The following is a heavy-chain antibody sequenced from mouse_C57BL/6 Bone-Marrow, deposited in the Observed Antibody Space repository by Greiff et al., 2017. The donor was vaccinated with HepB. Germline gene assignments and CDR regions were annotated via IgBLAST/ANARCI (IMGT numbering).Heavy chain of an antibody. J-gene: IGHJ1*03. D-gene: IGHD1-1*01. Sequence: EVKLVESGGGLVQSGRSLRLSCATSGFTFSDFYMEWVRQAPGKGLEWIAASRNKANDYTTEYSASVKGRFIVSRDTSQSILYLQMNALRAEDTAIYYCARYVYGSSYNWYFDVWGTGTTVTVSS. CDR3: ARYVYGSSYNWYFDV. CDR1: GFTFSDFY. CDR2: SRNKANDYTT. V-gene: IGHV7-1*01.